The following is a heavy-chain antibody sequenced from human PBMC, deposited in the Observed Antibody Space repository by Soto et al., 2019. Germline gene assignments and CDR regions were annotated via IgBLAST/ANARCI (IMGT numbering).Heavy chain of an antibody. Sequence: QITLKESGPTLVKPTQTLTLTCTFSGFSLSTSGVGVGWIRQPPGKALEWLALIYWDDDKRYSPSLKSRLTTXKXTXXNQVVLTMTNMDPVDTATYYCAHRDLRYSSSRFDPWGQGTLVTVSS. J-gene: IGHJ5*02. V-gene: IGHV2-5*02. CDR3: AHRDLRYSSSRFDP. CDR1: GFSLSTSGVG. D-gene: IGHD6-13*01. CDR2: IYWDDDK.